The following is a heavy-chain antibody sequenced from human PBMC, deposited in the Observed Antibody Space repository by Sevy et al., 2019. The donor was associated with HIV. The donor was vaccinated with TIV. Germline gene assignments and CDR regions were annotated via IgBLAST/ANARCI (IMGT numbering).Heavy chain of an antibody. J-gene: IGHJ3*01. V-gene: IGHV3-21*01. CDR1: GFSFSTYS. CDR3: ARGRSLNDALDV. CDR2: ITSSRRYM. Sequence: GESLKISCTASGFSFSTYSMNWVRQAPGKGLEWVSSITSSRRYMYYADSVKGRFTISRDNAKNSLFLQMNSLRAEDTAIYYCARGRSLNDALDVWGPGTMVTVSS.